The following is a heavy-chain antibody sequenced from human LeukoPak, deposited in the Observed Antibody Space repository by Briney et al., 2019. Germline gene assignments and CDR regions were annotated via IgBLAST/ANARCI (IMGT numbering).Heavy chain of an antibody. Sequence: PSETLSLTCAVYGGSFSGYYWSWIRQPPGKGLEWIGEINHSGSTNYNPSLKSRVTISVDTSKNQFSLKLSSVTAADTAVYYCARGSTCITMVRSSCTIRARAFDPWGQGTLVTVSS. D-gene: IGHD3-10*01. V-gene: IGHV4-34*01. CDR2: INHSGST. CDR3: ARGSTCITMVRSSCTIRARAFDP. J-gene: IGHJ5*02. CDR1: GGSFSGYY.